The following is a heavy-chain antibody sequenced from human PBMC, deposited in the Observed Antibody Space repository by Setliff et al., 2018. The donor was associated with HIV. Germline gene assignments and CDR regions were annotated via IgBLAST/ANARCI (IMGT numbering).Heavy chain of an antibody. Sequence: SVKVSCKTSGGIFVHYAMSWVRQAPGQGLEWMGGIIPIFGTAIYAPKFQGRVTLTTNESTSTAYLELRSLRSEDTAVYYCASSGTYGYTRLDYWGQGTLVTVSS. CDR1: GGIFVHYA. CDR3: ASSGTYGYTRLDY. J-gene: IGHJ4*02. CDR2: IIPIFGTA. V-gene: IGHV1-69*05. D-gene: IGHD5-18*01.